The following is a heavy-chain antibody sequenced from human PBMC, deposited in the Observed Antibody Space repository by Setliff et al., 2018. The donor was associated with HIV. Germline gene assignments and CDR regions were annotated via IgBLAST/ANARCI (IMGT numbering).Heavy chain of an antibody. CDR1: GFTFSSYW. V-gene: IGHV3-74*01. CDR3: VRGSGYYYFDN. J-gene: IGHJ4*02. D-gene: IGHD3-22*01. CDR2: MNTDGSST. Sequence: GGSPRLSCAASGFTFSSYWMHWVRQAPGKGLVWVFGMNTDGSSTRYADSVKGRFTISRDNAKNMLYLQMNSLSADDTAVYYCVRGSGYYYFDNWGQGALVTVSS.